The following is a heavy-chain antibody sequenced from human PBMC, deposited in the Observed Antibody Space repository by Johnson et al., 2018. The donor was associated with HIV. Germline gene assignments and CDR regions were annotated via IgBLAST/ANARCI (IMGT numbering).Heavy chain of an antibody. CDR1: GFTFSNAW. D-gene: IGHD2-15*01. Sequence: MLLVESGGGLVKPGGSLRLSCAASGFTFSNAWMSWVRQAPGKGLEWVGRIKSKTDGGTTDYAAPVQGRFTIPRDDSKNTLYLQMNSLKTEDTAVYYCTTLGYCSGGSCYSGRGFDIWGQGTMVTVSS. CDR2: IKSKTDGGTT. J-gene: IGHJ3*02. V-gene: IGHV3-15*01. CDR3: TTLGYCSGGSCYSGRGFDI.